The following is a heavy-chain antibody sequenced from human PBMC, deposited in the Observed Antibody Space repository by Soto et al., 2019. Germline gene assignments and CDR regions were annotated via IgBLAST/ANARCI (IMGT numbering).Heavy chain of an antibody. V-gene: IGHV3-30*03. CDR1: GFTFSSYG. CDR3: AVISGSYYNLDLYYFDY. CDR2: ISYDGSNK. D-gene: IGHD1-26*01. Sequence: GGSLRLSCAASGFTFSSYGMHWVRQAPGKGLEWVAVISYDGSNKYYADSVKGRFTISRDNSKNTLYLQMNSLRAEDTAVYYCAVISGSYYNLDLYYFDYWGQGTLVTVSS. J-gene: IGHJ4*02.